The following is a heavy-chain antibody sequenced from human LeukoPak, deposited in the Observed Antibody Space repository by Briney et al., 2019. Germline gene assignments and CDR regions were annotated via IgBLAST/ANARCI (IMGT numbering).Heavy chain of an antibody. CDR2: ISRGGNYI. V-gene: IGHV3-21*01. D-gene: IGHD5-24*01. CDR3: ARIGPGTDVYNSFDY. CDR1: GFDFSNYD. J-gene: IGHJ4*02. Sequence: PGGSLRLSCAASGFDFSNYDMTWVRQAPGKGLEYVSSISRGGNYIYSADSVRGRFSIFRNNAENSLFLQMNSLRGEDTAVYYCARIGPGTDVYNSFDYWGQGTLVAVSS.